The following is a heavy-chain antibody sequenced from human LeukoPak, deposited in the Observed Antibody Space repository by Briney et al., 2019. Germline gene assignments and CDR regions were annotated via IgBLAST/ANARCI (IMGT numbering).Heavy chain of an antibody. V-gene: IGHV3-21*01. CDR2: ISSSSSYI. CDR1: GFTFSSYS. Sequence: GGSLRLSCAASGFTFSSYSMNWVRQAPGKGLEWGSSISSSSSYIYYADSVKGRFTISRDNAKNSLYLQMNSLRAEDTAVYYCARDYGSGKIGYYYGMDVWGKGTTVTVSS. D-gene: IGHD3-10*01. J-gene: IGHJ6*04. CDR3: ARDYGSGKIGYYYGMDV.